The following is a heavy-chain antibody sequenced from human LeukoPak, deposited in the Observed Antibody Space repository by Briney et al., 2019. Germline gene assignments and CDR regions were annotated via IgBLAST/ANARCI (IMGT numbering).Heavy chain of an antibody. Sequence: SETLSLTCAVYGGSFSSGDYYWSWIRQPPGKGLEWIGYIYYSGGTYYNPSLKSRVSISVDTSKNQFSLKLSSVTAADTAVYYCAREDSSGYDRSLDYWGQGTLVAVSS. V-gene: IGHV4-30-4*01. CDR3: AREDSSGYDRSLDY. D-gene: IGHD3-22*01. CDR2: IYYSGGT. J-gene: IGHJ4*02. CDR1: GGSFSSGDYY.